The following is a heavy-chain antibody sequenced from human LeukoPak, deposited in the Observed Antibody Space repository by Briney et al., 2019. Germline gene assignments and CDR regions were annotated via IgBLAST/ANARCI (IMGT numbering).Heavy chain of an antibody. CDR2: IYHSGST. V-gene: IGHV4-30-2*01. CDR3: ARAGSSGYLDY. Sequence: PSQTLSLTCTVSGGSISSGGYYWSWIRQPPGKGLEWIGYIYHSGSTYYNPSLKSRVTISVDRSKNQFSLKLSSVTAADTAVYYCARAGSSGYLDYWGQGTLVTVSS. CDR1: GGSISSGGYY. D-gene: IGHD3-22*01. J-gene: IGHJ4*02.